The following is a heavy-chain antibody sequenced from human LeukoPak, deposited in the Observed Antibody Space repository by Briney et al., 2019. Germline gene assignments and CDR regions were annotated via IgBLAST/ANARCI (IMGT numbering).Heavy chain of an antibody. V-gene: IGHV4-59*12. J-gene: IGHJ3*02. CDR2: IYYSGST. D-gene: IGHD3-22*01. Sequence: SETLSLTCTVSGGSISSYYWSWIRQPPGKGLEWIGYIYYSGSTYYNPSLKSRVTISVDRSKNQFSLKLSSVTAADTAVYYRARVGSDYDSSAYDAFDIWGQGTMVTVSS. CDR1: GGSISSYY. CDR3: ARVGSDYDSSAYDAFDI.